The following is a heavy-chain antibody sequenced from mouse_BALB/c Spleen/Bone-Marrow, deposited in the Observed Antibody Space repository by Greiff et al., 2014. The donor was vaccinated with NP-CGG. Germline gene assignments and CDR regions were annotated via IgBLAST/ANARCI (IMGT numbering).Heavy chain of an antibody. J-gene: IGHJ2*01. CDR1: GYTFTSHI. Sequence: VQLKQSGPELVKPGASVKMSCKASGYTFTSHIMHWVKQKPGQGLEWIGYINPYNDGTKYNEKFKGKATLTSDKSSSTAYMELSSLTSEDSAVYYCARSYGSPFDYWGQGTTLTVSS. D-gene: IGHD1-1*01. CDR3: ARSYGSPFDY. CDR2: INPYNDGT. V-gene: IGHV1-14*01.